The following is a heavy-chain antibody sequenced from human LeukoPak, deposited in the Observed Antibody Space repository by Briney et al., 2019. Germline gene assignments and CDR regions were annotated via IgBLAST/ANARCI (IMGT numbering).Heavy chain of an antibody. J-gene: IGHJ4*02. Sequence: GASLRLSCAASGLTFSSYAMSWVRQAPGKGLEWVSAISGSGGSTYYADSVKGRFTISRDNSKNTLYLQMNSLRAEDTAVYYCANMYYYDSSGYYYGGYYFDYWGQGTLVTVSS. CDR1: GLTFSSYA. V-gene: IGHV3-23*01. CDR3: ANMYYYDSSGYYYGGYYFDY. CDR2: ISGSGGST. D-gene: IGHD3-22*01.